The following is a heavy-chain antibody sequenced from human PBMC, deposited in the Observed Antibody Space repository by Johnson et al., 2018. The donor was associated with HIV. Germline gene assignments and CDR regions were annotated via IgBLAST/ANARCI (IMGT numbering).Heavy chain of an antibody. CDR2: ISSSGTAI. V-gene: IGHV3-11*01. CDR3: TTAVDGAPDAFDI. CDR1: GFTFSDYY. D-gene: IGHD4-17*01. Sequence: QVQLVESGGGLVKPGGSLRLSCAASGFTFSDYYMSWIRQAPGKGLEWISSISSSGTAIYYADSVKGRFTISRDNAKNSLYLQMNSLRAEDTAVYYCTTAVDGAPDAFDIWGQGTMVTVSS. J-gene: IGHJ3*02.